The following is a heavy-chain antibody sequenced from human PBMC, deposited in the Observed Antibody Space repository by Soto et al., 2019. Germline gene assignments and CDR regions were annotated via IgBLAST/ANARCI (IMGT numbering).Heavy chain of an antibody. J-gene: IGHJ6*02. CDR3: ARDGSGYRSRASPMDV. CDR1: GDTFSSYA. V-gene: IGHV1-69*01. CDR2: IIPIFGTA. D-gene: IGHD3-22*01. Sequence: QVQLVQSGAEVKKPGSSVKVSCKASGDTFSSYAISWVRQAPGQGLEWMGGIIPIFGTANYAQKFQGRVTMTADESTSTAYMELSSLRSEDTAVYYCARDGSGYRSRASPMDVWGQGTTVTFSS.